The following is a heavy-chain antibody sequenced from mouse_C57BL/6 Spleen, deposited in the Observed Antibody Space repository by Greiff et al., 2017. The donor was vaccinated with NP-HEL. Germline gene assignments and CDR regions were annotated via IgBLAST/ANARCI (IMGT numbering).Heavy chain of an antibody. CDR3: TKRYEYDNNYAMDY. D-gene: IGHD2-4*01. CDR2: IYPGNSDT. Sequence: EVQLQQSGTVLARPGASVKMSCKTSGYTFTSHWMHWVKQRPGQGLEWIGAIYPGNSDTSYNQKFKGKAKLTAVTSASTAYMELSSLTNEDSAVYYCTKRYEYDNNYAMDYWGQGTSVTVSS. V-gene: IGHV1-5*01. CDR1: GYTFTSHW. J-gene: IGHJ4*01.